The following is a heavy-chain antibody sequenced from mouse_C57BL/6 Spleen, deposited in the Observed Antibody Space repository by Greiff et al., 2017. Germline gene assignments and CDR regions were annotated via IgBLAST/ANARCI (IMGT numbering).Heavy chain of an antibody. D-gene: IGHD2-2*01. CDR3: TKGIYYGYDDEFAY. CDR2: IYPGNSDT. Sequence: VQLKESGTVLARPGASVKMSCKTSGYTFTSYWMHWVKQRPGQGLEWIGAIYPGNSDTSYNQKFKGKAKLTAVTSASTAYMELSSLTNEDSAVYYCTKGIYYGYDDEFAYWGQGTLVTVSA. V-gene: IGHV1-5*01. CDR1: GYTFTSYW. J-gene: IGHJ3*01.